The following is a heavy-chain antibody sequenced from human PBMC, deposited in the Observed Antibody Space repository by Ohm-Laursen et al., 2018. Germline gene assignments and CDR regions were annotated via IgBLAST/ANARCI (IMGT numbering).Heavy chain of an antibody. CDR3: ARIRENYSPYDAFDI. CDR2: IYHTGST. V-gene: IGHV4-39*07. D-gene: IGHD4-11*01. CDR1: GGSISSSSYY. J-gene: IGHJ3*02. Sequence: TLSLTCTVSGGSISSSSYYWSWIRQPPGLGLEWIGEIYHTGSTNYSPSLESRVTISLDMSKNQFSLRLRSLTAADTAVYYCARIRENYSPYDAFDIWGPGTMVTVSS.